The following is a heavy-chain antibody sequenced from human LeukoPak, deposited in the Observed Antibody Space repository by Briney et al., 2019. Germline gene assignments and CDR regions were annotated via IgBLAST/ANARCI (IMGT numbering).Heavy chain of an antibody. CDR1: GFTFSSYA. CDR3: AKRSSTLPRPLDY. D-gene: IGHD2-2*01. V-gene: IGHV3-23*01. CDR2: LSGSGGST. J-gene: IGHJ4*02. Sequence: GGSLRLSCAASGFTFSSYAMSWVRQAPGKGLEWVSSLSGSGGSTYYADSVKGRFTISRDNSKNTLYLQMNSLRAEDTAVYYCAKRSSTLPRPLDYWGQGTLVTVSS.